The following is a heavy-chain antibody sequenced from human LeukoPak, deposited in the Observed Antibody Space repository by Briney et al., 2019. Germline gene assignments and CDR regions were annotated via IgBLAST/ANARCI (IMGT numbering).Heavy chain of an antibody. CDR3: ARLPLRSIAVGYYGMDV. CDR2: IIPIFGTA. J-gene: IGHJ6*02. D-gene: IGHD6-6*01. V-gene: IGHV1-69*13. CDR1: XGTFSSYA. Sequence: SVXVSXKDSXGTFSSYAISWVRQAPGQGLEWMGGIIPIFGTANYEQKFQGRVTITADESTSTAYMELSSLRSEDTAVYYCARLPLRSIAVGYYGMDVWGQGTTVTVSS.